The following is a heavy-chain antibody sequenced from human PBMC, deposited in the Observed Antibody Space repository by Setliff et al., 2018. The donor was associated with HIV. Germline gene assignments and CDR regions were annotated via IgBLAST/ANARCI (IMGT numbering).Heavy chain of an antibody. V-gene: IGHV4-61*02. Sequence: PSETLSLTCTVSGGSISSGSYYWSWIRQPAGKGLEWIGRFYNRGNTYYNPSLKSRVIMAVDTSKNQFSLKLSSVTAADTAVYYCARENGWLFGWFDPWGQGTPVTVSS. D-gene: IGHD3-22*01. CDR3: ARENGWLFGWFDP. J-gene: IGHJ5*02. CDR1: GGSISSGSYY. CDR2: FYNRGNT.